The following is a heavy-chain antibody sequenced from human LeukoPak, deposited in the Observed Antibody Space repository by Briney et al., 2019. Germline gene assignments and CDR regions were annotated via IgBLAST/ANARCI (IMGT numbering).Heavy chain of an antibody. J-gene: IGHJ4*02. CDR1: GGSISSSSYY. CDR3: ARLYPLTTVTYYFDY. V-gene: IGHV4-39*01. CDR2: IYYSGST. D-gene: IGHD4-4*01. Sequence: PSETLSLTCTVSGGSISSSSYYWGWIRQPPGKGLEWIGSIYYSGSTYYNPSLKSRVTISVDTSKNQFSLKLSSVTAADTAVYYCARLYPLTTVTYYFDYWGQGTLVTVSS.